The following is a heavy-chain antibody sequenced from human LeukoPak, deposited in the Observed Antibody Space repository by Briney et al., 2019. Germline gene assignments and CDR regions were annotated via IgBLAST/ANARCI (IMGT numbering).Heavy chain of an antibody. CDR3: ARAITMIRGVRYYYHYDMDI. CDR1: GGTFSRDA. CDR2: IIPIFGTA. Sequence: SVKVSCKASGGTFSRDAFSWVRQAPGQGLEWMRGIIPIFGTANYEPKLKGRVTITADESTSTAYMELSSLGSEDTAVYYCARAITMIRGVRYYYHYDMDIWGMGTTVTISS. V-gene: IGHV1-69*13. D-gene: IGHD3-10*01. J-gene: IGHJ6*03.